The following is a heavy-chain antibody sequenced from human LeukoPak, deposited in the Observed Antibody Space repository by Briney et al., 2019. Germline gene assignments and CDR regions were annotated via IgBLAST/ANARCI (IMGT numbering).Heavy chain of an antibody. CDR1: GGSISSYY. Sequence: SETLSLTCTVSGGSISSYYWSWIRQPPGKGLEWIGYIYYSGSTNYNPFLKSRVTISVDTSKNQFSLKLSSVTAADTAVYYCARDLSNGDYVYWGQGTLVTVSS. CDR2: IYYSGST. D-gene: IGHD4-17*01. J-gene: IGHJ4*02. CDR3: ARDLSNGDYVY. V-gene: IGHV4-59*01.